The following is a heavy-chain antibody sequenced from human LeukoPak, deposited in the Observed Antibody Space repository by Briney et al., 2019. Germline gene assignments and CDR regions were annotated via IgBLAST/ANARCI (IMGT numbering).Heavy chain of an antibody. D-gene: IGHD4-17*01. CDR2: ISSSGSTI. CDR3: ARDYGDPDLNWFDP. V-gene: IGHV3-11*01. J-gene: IGHJ5*02. CDR1: GFTFSYYY. Sequence: GGSLRLSCAASGFTFSYYYMSCIRQSPGEGLEWVSYISSSGSTIYYADSVKGRFTISRDNAKNSLYLQMNSLRAEDTAVYYCARDYGDPDLNWFDPWGQGPLVTVSS.